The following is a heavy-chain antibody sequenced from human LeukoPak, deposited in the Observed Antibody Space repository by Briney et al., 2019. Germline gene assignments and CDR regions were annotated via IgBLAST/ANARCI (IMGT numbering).Heavy chain of an antibody. J-gene: IGHJ4*02. Sequence: GGSLRLSCAVSGFTVSTKYMSWVRQAPGKGLEWVSVIYSGGSTDYADSVRGRFTISRDNSKNTLYLQMNSLRAEDTAVYYCAKDSYSYYFDYWGQGTLVTVSS. CDR2: IYSGGST. CDR1: GFTVSTKY. CDR3: AKDSYSYYFDY. V-gene: IGHV3-53*05. D-gene: IGHD2-15*01.